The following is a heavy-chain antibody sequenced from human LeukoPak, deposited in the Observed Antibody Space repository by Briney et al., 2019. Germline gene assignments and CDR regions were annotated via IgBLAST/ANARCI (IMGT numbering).Heavy chain of an antibody. D-gene: IGHD6-13*01. J-gene: IGHJ4*02. Sequence: GGSLRLSCAASGPTFSSYAMSWVRQAPGKGLEWVSAISGSGGSTYYADSVKGRFTISRDNSKNTLYLQMNSLRAEDTAVYYCAKDLEQLVQNFDYWGQGTLVTVSS. CDR1: GPTFSSYA. V-gene: IGHV3-23*01. CDR3: AKDLEQLVQNFDY. CDR2: ISGSGGST.